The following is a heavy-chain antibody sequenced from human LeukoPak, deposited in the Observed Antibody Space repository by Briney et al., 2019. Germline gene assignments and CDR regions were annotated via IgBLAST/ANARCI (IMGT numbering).Heavy chain of an antibody. CDR2: ISSSGSTI. CDR3: ARDGYKGFDY. J-gene: IGHJ4*02. D-gene: IGHD5-24*01. Sequence: GGSLRLSCAASGFTFSSYEMNWVRQAPGKGLEWVSYISSSGSTIYYADSVRGRFTISRDNAKNSLYLQMNSLRAEDTAVYYCARDGYKGFDYWGQGTLVTVSS. V-gene: IGHV3-48*03. CDR1: GFTFSSYE.